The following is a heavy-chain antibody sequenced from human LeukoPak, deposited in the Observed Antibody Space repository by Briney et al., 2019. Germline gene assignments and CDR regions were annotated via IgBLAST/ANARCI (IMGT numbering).Heavy chain of an antibody. CDR3: ARSSKPPSSGWYCGLDP. D-gene: IGHD6-19*01. CDR2: IYYSGST. Sequence: SETLSLTCTVSGGSISSGSYYWSWIRQPPGKGLEWIGYIYYSGSTNYNPSLKSRVTISVDTSKNQFSLQLNSVTPEDTAVYYCARSSKPPSSGWYCGLDPWGQGTLVTVSS. V-gene: IGHV4-61*01. CDR1: GGSISSGSYY. J-gene: IGHJ5*02.